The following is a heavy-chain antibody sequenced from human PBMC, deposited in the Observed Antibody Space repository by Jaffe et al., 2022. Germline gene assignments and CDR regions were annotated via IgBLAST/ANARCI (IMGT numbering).Heavy chain of an antibody. D-gene: IGHD6-19*01. V-gene: IGHV3-7*05. J-gene: IGHJ6*03. CDR2: IKQDGSEK. Sequence: EVQLVESGGGLVQPGGSLRLSCAASGFTFSSYWMSWVRQAPGKGLEWVANIKQDGSEKYYVDSVKGRFTISRDNAKNSLYLQMNSLRAEDTAVYYCARDSSGWPYYYYYYMDVWGKGTTVTVSS. CDR3: ARDSSGWPYYYYYYMDV. CDR1: GFTFSSYW.